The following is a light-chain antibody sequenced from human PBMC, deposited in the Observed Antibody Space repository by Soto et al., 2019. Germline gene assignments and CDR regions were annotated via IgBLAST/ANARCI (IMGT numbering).Light chain of an antibody. V-gene: IGKV1-5*01. Sequence: DIQMTQSPSTLSASVGDRVTITCRASQSISGWLAWYQQKPGKAPNLLIYDASTLQRGVPSRFRGSGSGTEFTLTISSLQPDDLATYYCQQFNSWPLPFGGGTKVEI. J-gene: IGKJ4*01. CDR1: QSISGW. CDR3: QQFNSWPLP. CDR2: DAS.